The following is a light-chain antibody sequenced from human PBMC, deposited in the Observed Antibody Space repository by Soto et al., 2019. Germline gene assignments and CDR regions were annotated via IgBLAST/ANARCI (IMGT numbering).Light chain of an antibody. CDR3: MQALQTPYT. CDR1: QSLLHSTGYNF. J-gene: IGKJ2*01. Sequence: DILLTQSPLSLPVTPGEPASISCRSSQSLLHSTGYNFLDWYLQRPGQSPQLLIYLGSNRASGVPDRFNGSGSGTDFTLKITRVEAEDVGIYYCMQALQTPYTFGRGTKVDIK. V-gene: IGKV2-28*01. CDR2: LGS.